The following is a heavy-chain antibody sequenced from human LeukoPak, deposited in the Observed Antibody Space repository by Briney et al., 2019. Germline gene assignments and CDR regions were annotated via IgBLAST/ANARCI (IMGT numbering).Heavy chain of an antibody. CDR3: ARENTGSYREFDY. V-gene: IGHV4-4*07. D-gene: IGHD1-26*01. J-gene: IGHJ4*02. CDR2: IYSGGST. CDR1: GGSISSYY. Sequence: PSETLSLTCTASGGSISSYYWSWIRQPAGKGLEWIGRIYSGGSTNYNPSLKSRVTMSVDSSNNQFSLKLSSVTAADTAVFYCARENTGSYREFDYWGQGTLVTVSS.